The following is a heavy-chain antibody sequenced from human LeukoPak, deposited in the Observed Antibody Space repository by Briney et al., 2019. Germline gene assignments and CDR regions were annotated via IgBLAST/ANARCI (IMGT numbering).Heavy chain of an antibody. V-gene: IGHV3-53*01. J-gene: IGHJ3*02. CDR2: FYPAGTT. Sequence: GGSLRLSCAAPGVTPSTNYISWGCQAPGAGLEWVSVFYPAGTTYYADSVKGRFTISRDNSETTLSLHMNSLRAEDTAIYYCVRERTGRGAFDIWGQGTMVTVSS. D-gene: IGHD3/OR15-3a*01. CDR1: GVTPSTNY. CDR3: VRERTGRGAFDI.